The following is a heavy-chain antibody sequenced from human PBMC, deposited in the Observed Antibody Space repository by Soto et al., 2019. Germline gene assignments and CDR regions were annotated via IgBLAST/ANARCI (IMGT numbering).Heavy chain of an antibody. D-gene: IGHD1-1*01. CDR1: GFTVSGKKY. J-gene: IGHJ3*02. CDR3: ATWHLQEHAYDI. V-gene: IGHV3-53*01. CDR2: LYDLDGT. Sequence: GVLRLSCEVFGFTVSGKKYVAWVRQAPGKGLEWVSALYDLDGTYYADSVKGRFTTSSDSSRTTVYLQMNSLRPDDTAVYSCATWHLQEHAYDIWGQGTMVTVSS.